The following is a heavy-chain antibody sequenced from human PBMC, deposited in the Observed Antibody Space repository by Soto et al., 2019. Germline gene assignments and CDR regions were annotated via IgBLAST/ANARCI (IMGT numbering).Heavy chain of an antibody. CDR1: GGSISSYY. D-gene: IGHD3-22*01. V-gene: IGHV4-59*01. CDR2: VYYNGNT. CDR3: ARAPRSYYYDSSGYLDY. Sequence: PSEPLSLTCSVSGGSISSYYWNWIRQPPGKGLERIGYVYYNGNTNYNPSLKSRVTISVDTSKNQFSLKLSSVTAADTAVYYCARAPRSYYYDSSGYLDYWGQGTLVTVS. J-gene: IGHJ4*02.